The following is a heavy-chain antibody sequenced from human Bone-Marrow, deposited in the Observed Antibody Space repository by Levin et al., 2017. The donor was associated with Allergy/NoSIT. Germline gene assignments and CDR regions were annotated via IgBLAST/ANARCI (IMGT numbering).Heavy chain of an antibody. CDR3: ARLSPVTADYGTGFDS. Sequence: KCGESLKISCRGSGYSFTDYWINWVRQMPGKGLQWMGRIDPSDSYTNYSPSFQGHVTLSADKSISTAYLQWTSLKASDTAMYYCARLSPVTADYGTGFDSWGQGTLVTVSS. CDR1: GYSFTDYW. J-gene: IGHJ4*02. D-gene: IGHD2-21*02. CDR2: IDPSDSYT. V-gene: IGHV5-10-1*01.